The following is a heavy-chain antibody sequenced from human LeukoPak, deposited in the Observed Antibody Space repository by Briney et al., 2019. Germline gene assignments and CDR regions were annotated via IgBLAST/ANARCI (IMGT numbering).Heavy chain of an antibody. CDR3: AKSRGNWGYGFDI. D-gene: IGHD7-27*01. J-gene: IGHJ3*02. Sequence: PGGSLRLSCAASGFTFNSYAMSWVRQAPGKGLEWVSAISSSGGSTNYADSVKGRFTISRDNSKNTLYVQMNSLRAEDTAVYYCAKSRGNWGYGFDIWGQGTMVTVSS. V-gene: IGHV3-23*01. CDR1: GFTFNSYA. CDR2: ISSSGGST.